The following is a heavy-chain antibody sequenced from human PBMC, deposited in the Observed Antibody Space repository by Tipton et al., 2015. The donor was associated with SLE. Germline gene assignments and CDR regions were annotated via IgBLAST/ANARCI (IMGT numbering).Heavy chain of an antibody. CDR3: AREKIGGSYYGYIEY. CDR2: IYTRGST. D-gene: IGHD1-26*01. Sequence: TLSLTCSVSGSSISSYHWGWIRQPAGKGLEWIGRIYTRGSTNYNPSLMNRVTISVDTSKNQLSLKLSSVTAADTAIYYCAREKIGGSYYGYIEYWGPGTLVTISS. V-gene: IGHV4-4*07. CDR1: GSSISSYH. J-gene: IGHJ4*02.